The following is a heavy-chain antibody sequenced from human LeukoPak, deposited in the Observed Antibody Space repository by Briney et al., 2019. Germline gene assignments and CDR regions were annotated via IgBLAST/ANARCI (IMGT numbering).Heavy chain of an antibody. CDR3: AKRGVVIRVILVGFHKEAYYFDS. CDR2: ISGSGGST. Sequence: GGSLRLSCAVSGVTLSNYGMSWVRQAPGKGLEWVAGISGSGGSTNYADSVKGRFTISRDNPKNTLFLQMNSLRAEDTAVYFCAKRGVVIRVILVGFHKEAYYFDSWGQGALVTVSS. J-gene: IGHJ4*02. V-gene: IGHV3-23*01. CDR1: GVTLSNYG. D-gene: IGHD2/OR15-2a*01.